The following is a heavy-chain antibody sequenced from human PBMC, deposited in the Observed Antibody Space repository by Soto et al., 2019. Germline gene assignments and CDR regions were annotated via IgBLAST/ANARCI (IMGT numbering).Heavy chain of an antibody. J-gene: IGHJ6*02. CDR1: GFPFSKFA. CDR3: ANQFVDV. CDR2: ISDSGHNL. V-gene: IGHV3-23*01. Sequence: PGGSLRLSCAASGFPFSKFAMNWVRLPPGKGLEWVSGISDSGHNLVYAESVRGRFTISRDNSKNILYLQMDRLTVDDSAVYFCANQFVDVWGQGTTVTVSS.